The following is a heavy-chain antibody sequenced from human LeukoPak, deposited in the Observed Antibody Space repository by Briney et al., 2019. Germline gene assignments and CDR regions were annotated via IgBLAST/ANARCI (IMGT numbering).Heavy chain of an antibody. Sequence: SETLSFTCIVSGGSISSSSYYWGWIRQPPGQGLEWIGSIYYSGSTYYNPSLKSRVTISVDTSKNQFSLKLSSVTAADTAVYYCARQGLVVPAAYGNYYYMDVWGKGTTVTVSS. J-gene: IGHJ6*03. CDR1: GGSISSSSYY. D-gene: IGHD2-2*01. CDR3: ARQGLVVPAAYGNYYYMDV. CDR2: IYYSGST. V-gene: IGHV4-39*01.